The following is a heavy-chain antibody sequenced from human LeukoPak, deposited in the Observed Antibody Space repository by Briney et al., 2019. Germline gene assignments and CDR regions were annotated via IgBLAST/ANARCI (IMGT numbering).Heavy chain of an antibody. D-gene: IGHD4-17*01. J-gene: IGHJ4*02. V-gene: IGHV4-34*01. Sequence: PSETLSLTCAVYGGSFSGYYWSWIRQPPGKGLEWIGEINHSGSTNYNPSLKSRVTIPVDTSKNQFSLKLSSVTAADTAVYYCARADYGDYGPYYFDYWGQGTLVTVSS. CDR2: INHSGST. CDR1: GGSFSGYY. CDR3: ARADYGDYGPYYFDY.